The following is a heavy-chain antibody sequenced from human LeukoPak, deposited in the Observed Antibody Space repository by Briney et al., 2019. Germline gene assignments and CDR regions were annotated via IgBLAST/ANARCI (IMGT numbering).Heavy chain of an antibody. J-gene: IGHJ4*02. D-gene: IGHD3-22*01. CDR2: ISYDGSNK. V-gene: IGHV3-30*18. Sequence: QPGGSLRLSCAASGFTFSSYSMNWVRQAPGKGLEWVAVISYDGSNKYYADSVKGRFTISRDNSKNTLYLQMNSLRAEDTAVYYCAKDGMGSGYLGSPFDYWGQGTLVTVSS. CDR1: GFTFSSYS. CDR3: AKDGMGSGYLGSPFDY.